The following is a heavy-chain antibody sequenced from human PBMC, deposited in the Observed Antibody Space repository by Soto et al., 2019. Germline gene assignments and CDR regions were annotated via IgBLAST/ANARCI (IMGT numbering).Heavy chain of an antibody. Sequence: QVHLVQSGAEVKKPGASVRVSCQGSGYAFTTYGITWVRQAPGQGLEWMGWISAHNGNTNYAQKLQGRVTVTRDTSTTTAYMELRSLRYDDPAVYYCARGRYGDYWGQGALVTVYS. J-gene: IGHJ4*02. V-gene: IGHV1-18*01. CDR3: ARGRYGDY. CDR2: ISAHNGNT. CDR1: GYAFTTYG. D-gene: IGHD1-1*01.